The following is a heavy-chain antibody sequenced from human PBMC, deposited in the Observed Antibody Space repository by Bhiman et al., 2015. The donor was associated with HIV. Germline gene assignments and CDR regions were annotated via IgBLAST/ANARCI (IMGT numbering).Heavy chain of an antibody. CDR3: AREDRLPFDY. J-gene: IGHJ4*02. CDR2: ISSSGSTI. Sequence: EVQLVESGGGLVQPGGSLRLSCAASGFTFSSYEMNWVRQAPGKGLEWVSYISSSGSTIYYADSVKGRFTISRDNAKNSLYLQMNSLRAEEDTAVYYCAREDRLPFDYWGQGTLVTVSS. V-gene: IGHV3-48*03. D-gene: IGHD4-11*01. CDR1: GFTFSSYE.